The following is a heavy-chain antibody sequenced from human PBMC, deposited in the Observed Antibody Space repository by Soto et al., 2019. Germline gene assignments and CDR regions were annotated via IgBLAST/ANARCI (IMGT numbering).Heavy chain of an antibody. V-gene: IGHV4-34*01. Sequence: QVQLQQWGAGLLKPSETLSLTCAVYGGSFSGHYWSWIRQPPGKGLEWIGESSHSGSTKYNPSLKRSGSLSVDTSKNQFSLMLGSVTAADTAVYYCARAYDYVWGTYRLDYWGQGTLVTVSS. CDR3: ARAYDYVWGTYRLDY. J-gene: IGHJ4*02. CDR2: SSHSGST. D-gene: IGHD3-16*02. CDR1: GGSFSGHY.